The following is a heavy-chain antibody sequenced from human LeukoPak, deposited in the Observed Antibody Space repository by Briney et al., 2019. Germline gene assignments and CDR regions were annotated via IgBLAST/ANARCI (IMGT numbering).Heavy chain of an antibody. D-gene: IGHD2-8*01. CDR1: GFTFSDYY. J-gene: IGHJ6*03. Sequence: GGSLRLSRAPSGFTFSDYYMRWIRQAPAKGLDWVSYISHSGRTMYYADSVKGRFTISRDNAKNSLYLQMNSLRAGDTAVYYCARDSIVRGNIGNDMDVWGKGTTVTVSS. CDR2: ISHSGRTM. V-gene: IGHV3-11*01. CDR3: ARDSIVRGNIGNDMDV.